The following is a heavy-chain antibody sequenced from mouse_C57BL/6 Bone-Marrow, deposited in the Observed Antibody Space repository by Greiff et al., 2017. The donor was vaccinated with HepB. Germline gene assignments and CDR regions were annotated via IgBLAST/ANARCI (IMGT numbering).Heavy chain of an antibody. CDR3: ARWSNYWFAY. CDR2: IYPRSGNT. V-gene: IGHV1-81*01. CDR1: GYTFTSYG. Sequence: QVQLQQSGAELARPGASVKLSCKASGYTFTSYGISWVKQRTGQGLEWIGEIYPRSGNTYYNEKFKGKATLTADKSSSTAYMVLRSLTSEDSAVYFCARWSNYWFAYWGQGTLVTVSA. D-gene: IGHD2-5*01. J-gene: IGHJ3*01.